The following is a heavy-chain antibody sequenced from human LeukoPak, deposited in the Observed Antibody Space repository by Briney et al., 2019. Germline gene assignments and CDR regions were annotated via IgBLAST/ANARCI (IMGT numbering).Heavy chain of an antibody. CDR2: INPNSGGT. CDR3: ARDLAVAGTMVEFDY. D-gene: IGHD6-19*01. CDR1: GYTFTGNY. Sequence: ASVKVSCKASGYTFTGNYMHWVRQAPGQGLEWMGWINPNSGGTNYAQKFQGRVTMTRDTSVSAAYMELSRLRSDDTAVYYCARDLAVAGTMVEFDYWGQGTLVTVSS. J-gene: IGHJ4*02. V-gene: IGHV1-2*02.